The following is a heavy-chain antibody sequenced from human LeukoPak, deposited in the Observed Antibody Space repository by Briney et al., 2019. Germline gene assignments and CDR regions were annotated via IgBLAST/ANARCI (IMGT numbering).Heavy chain of an antibody. Sequence: SETLSHTCTVSGGSISSSSYYWGWIRQPPGKGLEWIGSIYYSGSTYYNPSLKSRVTISVDTSKNQFSLKLSSVTAADTAVYYCARAEQWLGPTIWFDPWGQGTLVTVSS. CDR3: ARAEQWLGPTIWFDP. CDR2: IYYSGST. D-gene: IGHD6-19*01. CDR1: GGSISSSSYY. J-gene: IGHJ5*02. V-gene: IGHV4-39*07.